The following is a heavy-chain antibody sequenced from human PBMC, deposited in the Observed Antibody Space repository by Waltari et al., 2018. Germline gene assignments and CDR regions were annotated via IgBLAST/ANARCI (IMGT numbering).Heavy chain of an antibody. CDR2: IHKDGRT. D-gene: IGHD5-12*01. V-gene: IGHV3-66*01. J-gene: IGHJ4*02. CDR3: VRYEY. Sequence: EFPVTNNYISGVRQGPGKGLEWVSIIHKDGRTYYADSVRGRFTISRDSSRNTVYLQMNTLRAEDTAVYFCVRYEYWGQGTLVTVSS. CDR1: EFPVTNNY.